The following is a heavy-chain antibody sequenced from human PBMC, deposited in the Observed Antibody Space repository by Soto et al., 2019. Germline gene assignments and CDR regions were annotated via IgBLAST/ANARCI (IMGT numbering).Heavy chain of an antibody. Sequence: GGSLRLSCSASGFTFSNYAMHWVRQAPGKGLEYVSGISSNGDSTYYADSVKGRFTISRDNSKNTLYLQMSSLRAEDTAVYYCVKGRVGVTIHDYWGQGTLVTVSS. J-gene: IGHJ4*02. CDR2: ISSNGDST. V-gene: IGHV3-64D*08. CDR3: VKGRVGVTIHDY. CDR1: GFTFSNYA. D-gene: IGHD1-26*01.